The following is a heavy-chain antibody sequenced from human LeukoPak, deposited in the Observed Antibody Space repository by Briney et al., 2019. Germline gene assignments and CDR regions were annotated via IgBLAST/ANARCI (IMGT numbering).Heavy chain of an antibody. D-gene: IGHD1-7*01. CDR2: IIPIFGTA. CDR3: ARVGIDWNYGHYYWFDP. V-gene: IGHV1-69*05. CDR1: GGTFSSYA. Sequence: SVKVSCKASGGTFSSYAISWVRQAPGQGLEWMGGIIPIFGTANYAQKFQGRVTITTDESTSTAYMELSSLRSEDTAVYYCARVGIDWNYGHYYWFDPWGQGTLVTVSS. J-gene: IGHJ5*02.